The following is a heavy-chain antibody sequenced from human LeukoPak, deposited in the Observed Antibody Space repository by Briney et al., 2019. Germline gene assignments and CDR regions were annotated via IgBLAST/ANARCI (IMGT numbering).Heavy chain of an antibody. CDR3: ARLPDFDWLLYWVP. V-gene: IGHV3-74*01. CDR1: GFTFSSYW. D-gene: IGHD3-9*01. J-gene: IGHJ5*02. Sequence: GGSLGLSCAASGFTFSSYWMHWVRQAPGKGLVWVSRINSDGSSTSYADSVKGRFTISRDNAKNTLYLQMNSLRAEDTAVYYCARLPDFDWLLYWVPWGQGTLVTVSS. CDR2: INSDGSST.